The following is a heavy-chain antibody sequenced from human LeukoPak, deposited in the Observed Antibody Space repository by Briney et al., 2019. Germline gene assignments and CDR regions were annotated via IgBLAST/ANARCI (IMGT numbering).Heavy chain of an antibody. CDR1: GFTFSSYW. CDR2: INTDGSST. D-gene: IGHD1-14*01. CDR3: ARAVGSRSPFDP. V-gene: IGHV3-74*01. Sequence: GGSLRLSCAASGFTFSSYWMHWVRQAPGKGLVWVSRINTDGSSTSYADSVKGRFTISGDNAKNTLYLQMNSLRAEDTAVYYCARAVGSRSPFDPWGQGTLVTVSS. J-gene: IGHJ5*02.